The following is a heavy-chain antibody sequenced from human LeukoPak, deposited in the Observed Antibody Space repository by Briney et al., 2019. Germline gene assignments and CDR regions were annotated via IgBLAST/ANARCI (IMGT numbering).Heavy chain of an antibody. D-gene: IGHD4-17*01. CDR3: ATYEQTTVTTEF. CDR1: ELTFSGYA. CDR2: IGSDSTHI. J-gene: IGHJ4*02. V-gene: IGHV3-23*01. Sequence: PGGSLRLSCEGSELTFSGYAMKWVRQAPGKGLQWVSVIGSDSTHIHYADSVRGRFTISRDNSRKTLYLQMNSLRVEDTAVYCCATYEQTTVTTEFWGQGTLVSVSS.